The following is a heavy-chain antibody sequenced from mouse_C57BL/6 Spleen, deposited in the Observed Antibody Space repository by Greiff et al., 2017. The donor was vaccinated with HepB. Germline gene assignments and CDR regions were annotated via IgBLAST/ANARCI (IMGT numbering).Heavy chain of an antibody. J-gene: IGHJ2*01. CDR2: IDPSDSYT. Sequence: QVQLQQPGAELVMPGASVKLSCKASGYTFTSYWMHWVKQRPGQGLEWIGEIDPSDSYTNYNQKFKGKSTLTVDKSSSTAYMQLSSLTSEDSAVYYCARGITTVAPFDYWGQGTTLTVSS. D-gene: IGHD1-1*01. CDR3: ARGITTVAPFDY. CDR1: GYTFTSYW. V-gene: IGHV1-69*01.